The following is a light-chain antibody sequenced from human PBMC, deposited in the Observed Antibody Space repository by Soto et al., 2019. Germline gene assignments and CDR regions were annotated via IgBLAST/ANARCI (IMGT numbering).Light chain of an antibody. CDR2: GAS. J-gene: IGKJ4*01. V-gene: IGKV3-15*01. CDR3: QQYNNWPLT. CDR1: QSVSSN. Sequence: EIVMTQSPATLSVYPGERATLSCRASQSVSSNLAWYQQKPGQAPRLLIYGASTRATGIPARFSGSGSGTEFTLTISSLQSEEFAVYYCQQYNNWPLTFGGGTKVEIK.